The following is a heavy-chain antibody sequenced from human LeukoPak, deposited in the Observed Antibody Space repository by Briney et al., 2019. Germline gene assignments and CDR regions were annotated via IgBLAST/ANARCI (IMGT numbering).Heavy chain of an antibody. V-gene: IGHV1-2*02. D-gene: IGHD6-13*01. J-gene: IGHJ4*02. CDR2: INPNSGGT. CDR1: GYTFTGYC. Sequence: ASVKVSCKASGYTFTGYCMHWVRQAPGQGLEWMGWINPNSGGTNYAQKFQGRVTMTRDTSISTAYMELSRLRSDDTAVYYCARSDSSSWLRPFDYWGQGTLVTVSS. CDR3: ARSDSSSWLRPFDY.